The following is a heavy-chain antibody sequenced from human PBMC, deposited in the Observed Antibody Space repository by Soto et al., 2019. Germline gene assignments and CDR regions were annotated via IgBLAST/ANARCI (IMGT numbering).Heavy chain of an antibody. J-gene: IGHJ6*03. D-gene: IGHD3-3*01. CDR3: TTSAKFLEWLLPYYYYYYMDV. V-gene: IGHV3-15*01. CDR1: GFTFSNAW. CDR2: IKSKTDGGTT. Sequence: EVQLVESGGGLVKPGGSLRLSCAASGFTFSNAWMSWVRQAPGKGLEWVGHIKSKTDGGTTDYAAPVKGRFTISRDDSKNTLYLQMNSLKTEDTAVYYCTTSAKFLEWLLPYYYYYYMDVWGKGTTVTVSS.